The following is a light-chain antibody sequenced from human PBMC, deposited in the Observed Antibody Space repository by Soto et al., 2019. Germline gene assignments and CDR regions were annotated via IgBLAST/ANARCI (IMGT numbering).Light chain of an antibody. CDR1: QSINKY. V-gene: IGKV1-39*01. J-gene: IGKJ4*01. CDR2: GAS. CDR3: QQSYSTPLT. Sequence: DIQMTQSPSSLSASVGDRVTITCRASQSINKYINWYQQKPGKAPNLLINGASSLQSGVPSRFSGSGSGTDFTLTISSLQPEDFATYYCQQSYSTPLTFGGGTKVDI.